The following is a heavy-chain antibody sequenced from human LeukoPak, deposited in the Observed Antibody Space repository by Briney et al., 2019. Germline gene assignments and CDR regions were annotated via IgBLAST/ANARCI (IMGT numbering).Heavy chain of an antibody. CDR1: GFTFSSYW. CDR2: ISYDAINK. CDR3: ARSDYHYYDEPHLAYYYMDV. D-gene: IGHD3-22*01. J-gene: IGHJ6*03. Sequence: PGGSLRLSCAASGFTFSSYWMSWVRQAPGKGLEWVAVISYDAINKYYADSVKGRFTISRDNSKNTLYLQMNSLRADDTAVYYCARSDYHYYDEPHLAYYYMDVWGKGTTVTISS. V-gene: IGHV3-30*03.